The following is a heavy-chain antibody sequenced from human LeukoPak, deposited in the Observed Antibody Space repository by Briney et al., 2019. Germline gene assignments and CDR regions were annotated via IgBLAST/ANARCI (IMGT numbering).Heavy chain of an antibody. CDR1: GGSISSSSYY. V-gene: IGHV4-39*01. Sequence: SETLSLTCTVSGGSISSSSYYWGWIRQPPGKGLEWIGSIYYSGSTYYNPSLKSRVTISEDTSKNQFSLKLSSVTAADTAVYYCARKSGYCSSTSCYQVDYWGQGTLVTVSS. CDR2: IYYSGST. CDR3: ARKSGYCSSTSCYQVDY. J-gene: IGHJ4*02. D-gene: IGHD2-2*01.